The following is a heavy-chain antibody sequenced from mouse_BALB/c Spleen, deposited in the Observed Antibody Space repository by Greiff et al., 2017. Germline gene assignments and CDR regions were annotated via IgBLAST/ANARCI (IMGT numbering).Heavy chain of an antibody. CDR3: AREGVCRFYAMDY. D-gene: IGHD2-14*01. CDR2: ISTYDGNT. CDR1: SYTFTDYA. V-gene: IGHV1-67*01. J-gene: IGHJ4*01. Sequence: VQLQQSGPELVRPGVSVKISCTGSSYTFTDYAMHWVKQSHAKSLVWIVVISTYDGNTNYNPKFKGKATMTVDKSSSTAYMELARLTSEDSAVYYCAREGVCRFYAMDYWGQGTSVTVSS.